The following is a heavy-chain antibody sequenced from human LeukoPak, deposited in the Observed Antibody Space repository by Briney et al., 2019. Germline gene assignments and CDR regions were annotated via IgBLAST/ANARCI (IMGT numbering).Heavy chain of an antibody. CDR3: AKGGSGWYLYYFDY. D-gene: IGHD6-19*01. Sequence: GGSLRLSCAASGFTFSSYSMNWVRQAPGKGLEWVSAISGSGGSIYYADSVKGRFTISRDNSKNTLYLQMNSLRAEDTAVYYCAKGGSGWYLYYFDYWGQGTLVTVSS. CDR2: ISGSGGSI. CDR1: GFTFSSYS. J-gene: IGHJ4*02. V-gene: IGHV3-23*01.